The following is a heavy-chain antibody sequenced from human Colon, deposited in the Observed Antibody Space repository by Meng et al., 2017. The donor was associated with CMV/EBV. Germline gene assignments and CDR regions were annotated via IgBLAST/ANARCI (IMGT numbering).Heavy chain of an antibody. CDR3: ARGLFYRVSNTIFGGINWFDP. CDR1: FSGYY. V-gene: IGHV4-34*01. CDR2: INHSGST. D-gene: IGHD3-3*01. Sequence: FSGYYWSWIRQPPGKGLEWIGEINHSGSTNYNPSLKSRVAISVDTSKNQFSLKLSSVTAADTAVYYCARGLFYRVSNTIFGGINWFDPWGQGTLVTVSS. J-gene: IGHJ5*02.